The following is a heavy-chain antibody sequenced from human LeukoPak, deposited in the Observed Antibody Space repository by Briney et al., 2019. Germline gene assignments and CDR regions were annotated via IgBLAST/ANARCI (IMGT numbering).Heavy chain of an antibody. CDR3: ARHVNTDYDFWSGYPSYYFDY. Sequence: SETLSLTCAVSGYSISSGYYWGWIRQPPGKGLEWIGSIYHSGSTYYNPSLKSRVTISVDTSKNQFSLKLSSVTAADTAVYYCARHVNTDYDFWSGYPSYYFDYWGQGTLATVSS. CDR2: IYHSGST. D-gene: IGHD3-3*01. J-gene: IGHJ4*02. V-gene: IGHV4-38-2*01. CDR1: GYSISSGYY.